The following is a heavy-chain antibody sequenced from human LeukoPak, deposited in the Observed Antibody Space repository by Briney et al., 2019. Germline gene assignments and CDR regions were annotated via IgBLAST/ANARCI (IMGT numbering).Heavy chain of an antibody. Sequence: AGGSLRLSCAASGFTVSSNYMSWVRQAPGKGLEWVSVIYSGGSTYYADSVKGRFTISRDNSKNTLYLQMKSLRAEDTAVYYCARENDVGSGYYGMDVWGQGTTVTVSS. V-gene: IGHV3-66*01. CDR3: ARENDVGSGYYGMDV. CDR2: IYSGGST. CDR1: GFTVSSNY. D-gene: IGHD3-3*01. J-gene: IGHJ6*02.